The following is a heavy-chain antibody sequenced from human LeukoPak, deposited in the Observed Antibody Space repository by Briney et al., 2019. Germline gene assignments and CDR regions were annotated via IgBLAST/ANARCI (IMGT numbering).Heavy chain of an antibody. D-gene: IGHD3-22*01. V-gene: IGHV3-23*01. Sequence: GGSLRLSCAASGFTFSNVWMNWVRQAPGKGLEWVSAISGSGSSTYYADSVKGRFTISRDNSKNTLYLQMNSLRAEDTAVYYCATRPGGGYYFEWGQGTLVTVSS. CDR3: ATRPGGGYYFE. CDR2: ISGSGSST. J-gene: IGHJ4*02. CDR1: GFTFSNVW.